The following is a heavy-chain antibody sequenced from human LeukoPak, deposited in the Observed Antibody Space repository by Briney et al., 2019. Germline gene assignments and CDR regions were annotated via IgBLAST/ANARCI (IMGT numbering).Heavy chain of an antibody. CDR3: ARAPSGFTYGPGDH. D-gene: IGHD5-18*01. Sequence: ASVKVSCKASGYSFTSYGITWVRQAPGQGLEWMGWISTYDGNANYAQKLQGRVTMTTDTSTITAYMELRSRRSDDTAVYYCARAPSGFTYGPGDHWGQGTLVTVSS. J-gene: IGHJ4*02. CDR1: GYSFTSYG. CDR2: ISTYDGNA. V-gene: IGHV1-18*01.